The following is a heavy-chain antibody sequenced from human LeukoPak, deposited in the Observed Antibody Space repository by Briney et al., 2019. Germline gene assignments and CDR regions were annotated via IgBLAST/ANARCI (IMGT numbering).Heavy chain of an antibody. CDR2: INHNGNVN. CDR3: ARGGGLDV. CDR1: GFTFSSYW. Sequence: GGSLRLSCAASGFTFSSYWMNWARQAPGKGLEWVASINHNGNVNYYVDSVKGRFTISRDNAKNSLYLLMSNLRAEDTAVYFCARGGGLDVWGQGATVTVSS. D-gene: IGHD3-16*01. V-gene: IGHV3-7*03. J-gene: IGHJ6*02.